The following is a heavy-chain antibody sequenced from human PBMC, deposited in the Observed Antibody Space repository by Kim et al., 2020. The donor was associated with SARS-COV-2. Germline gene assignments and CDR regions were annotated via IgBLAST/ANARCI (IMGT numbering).Heavy chain of an antibody. Sequence: GGSLRLSCAASGFTFSGYAMTWVRRAPGKGLEWVSSITGSGDTTHYADSVKGRFTISRDNSNNTLSLQVNSLRAEDAGVYFCAKGYCSTISCSWWVDYWG. J-gene: IGHJ4*01. D-gene: IGHD2-2*01. V-gene: IGHV3-23*01. CDR1: GFTFSGYA. CDR2: ITGSGDTT. CDR3: AKGYCSTISCSWWVDY.